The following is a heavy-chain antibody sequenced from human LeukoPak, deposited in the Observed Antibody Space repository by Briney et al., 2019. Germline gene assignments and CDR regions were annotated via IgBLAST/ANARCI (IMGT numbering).Heavy chain of an antibody. CDR1: GGSFSGYY. D-gene: IGHD5-24*01. J-gene: IGHJ4*02. CDR3: ARAGGDGYNYDY. V-gene: IGHV4-34*01. CDR2: INHSGST. Sequence: SETLSLTCAVYGGSFSGYYWSWIRQPPGKGLEWIGEINHSGSTNCNPSLKSRVTLSVDTSKNQFSLKLSSVTAADTAVYYCARAGGDGYNYDYWGQGTLVTVSS.